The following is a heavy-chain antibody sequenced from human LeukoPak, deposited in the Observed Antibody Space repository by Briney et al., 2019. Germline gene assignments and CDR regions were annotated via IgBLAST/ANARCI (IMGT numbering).Heavy chain of an antibody. CDR3: ARHQYYYDSSGFVNWFDP. V-gene: IGHV4-38-2*02. Sequence: KPSETLSLTCSASGHSITSTNFWAWIRQTPGKGLEWIGSINHLGSTYYNPSLKSRVTISVDTSKNQFSLKLSSVTAADTAVYYCARHQYYYDSSGFVNWFDPWGQGTLVTVSS. D-gene: IGHD3-22*01. J-gene: IGHJ5*02. CDR2: INHLGST. CDR1: GHSITSTNF.